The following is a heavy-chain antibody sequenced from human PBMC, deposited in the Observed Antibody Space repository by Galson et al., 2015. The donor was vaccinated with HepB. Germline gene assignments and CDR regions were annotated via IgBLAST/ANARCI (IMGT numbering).Heavy chain of an antibody. CDR2: IKQDGSEK. V-gene: IGHV3-7*03. J-gene: IGHJ4*02. D-gene: IGHD3-3*01. CDR3: ARGGSFGVVIRPFDY. Sequence: SLRLSCAASGFTFGSYWMSWVRQAPGKGLEWVANIKQDGSEKYYVDSVKGRFTISRDNAKNSLYLQMNSLRAEDTAVYYCARGGSFGVVIRPFDYWGQGTLVTVSS. CDR1: GFTFGSYW.